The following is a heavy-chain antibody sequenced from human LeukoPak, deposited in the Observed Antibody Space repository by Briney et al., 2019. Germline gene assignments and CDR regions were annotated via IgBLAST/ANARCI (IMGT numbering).Heavy chain of an antibody. J-gene: IGHJ4*02. CDR1: GYTFTSYY. CDR2: INPSGGST. Sequence: ASVKVSCKASGYTFTSYYMHWVRQAPGQGLEWMGIINPSGGSTSYAQKFQGRVTMTRDTSTSTVYMELSSLRSEDTAVYYCARGRCTYYDILTGYFTYWGQGTLVTVSS. D-gene: IGHD3-9*01. CDR3: ARGRCTYYDILTGYFTY. V-gene: IGHV1-46*01.